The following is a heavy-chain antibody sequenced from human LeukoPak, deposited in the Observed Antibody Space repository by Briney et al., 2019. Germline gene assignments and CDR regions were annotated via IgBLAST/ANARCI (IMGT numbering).Heavy chain of an antibody. CDR3: AKSYDYIWGSYRFNWFDR. CDR1: GFTFSSYG. CDR2: IGGSGGST. D-gene: IGHD3-16*02. V-gene: IGHV3-23*01. Sequence: GGSLRLSCAASGFTFSSYGMSWVRQAPGKGLEWVSAIGGSGGSTYYADSVKGRFTISRDNSKNTLYLQMNSLRAEDTAVYYCAKSYDYIWGSYRFNWFDRWGQGTLVTVSS. J-gene: IGHJ5*02.